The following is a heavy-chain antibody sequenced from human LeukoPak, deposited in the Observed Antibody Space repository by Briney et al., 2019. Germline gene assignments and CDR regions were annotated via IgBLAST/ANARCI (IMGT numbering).Heavy chain of an antibody. CDR2: INHSGST. Sequence: PSETLSLTCAVYGGSFSGYYWSWIRQPPGKGLEWIGEINHSGSTNYNPSFKSRVTISVDTSKNQFSLKLSSVTAADTAVYYCARSLSTSSNNDAFDIWGQGTMVTVSS. CDR1: GGSFSGYY. CDR3: ARSLSTSSNNDAFDI. J-gene: IGHJ3*02. D-gene: IGHD2-2*01. V-gene: IGHV4-34*01.